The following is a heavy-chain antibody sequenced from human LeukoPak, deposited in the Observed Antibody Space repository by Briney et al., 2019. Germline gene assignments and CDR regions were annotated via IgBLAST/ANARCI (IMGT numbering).Heavy chain of an antibody. CDR2: ISKNSIYI. J-gene: IGHJ4*02. Sequence: GGSLRLSCVTSGFTFSIYSMNWVRQAPGKGLEWVSCISKNSIYIDYGGSVKGRFTISRDNAKNSLYLQMNGLRAEDTAVYYCASSYCSGANCYAFDYWGQGTLVTVSS. V-gene: IGHV3-21*04. CDR1: GFTFSIYS. D-gene: IGHD2-15*01. CDR3: ASSYCSGANCYAFDY.